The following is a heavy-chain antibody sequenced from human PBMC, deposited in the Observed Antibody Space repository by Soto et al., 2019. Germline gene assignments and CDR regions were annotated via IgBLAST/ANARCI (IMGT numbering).Heavy chain of an antibody. Sequence: SETLSLTCTVSGGSISSYYWSWIRQPAGKGLGWIGRIYTSGSTNYNPSLKSRVTMSVDTSKNQFSLKLSSVTAADTAVYYCARGTGYQLLSEGDYYYYYGMDVWGQGTTVTVSS. D-gene: IGHD2-2*01. J-gene: IGHJ6*02. CDR3: ARGTGYQLLSEGDYYYYYGMDV. V-gene: IGHV4-4*07. CDR2: IYTSGST. CDR1: GGSISSYY.